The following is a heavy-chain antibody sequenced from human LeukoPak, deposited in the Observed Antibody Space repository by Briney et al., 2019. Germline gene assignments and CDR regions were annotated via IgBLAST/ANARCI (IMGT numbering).Heavy chain of an antibody. J-gene: IGHJ4*02. CDR2: IKQDGSKK. D-gene: IGHD5-24*01. Sequence: GGSLRLSCVASGFPFSSYWMTWVRQAPGKGLEWVAKIKQDGSKKSYVDSVKGRFTISRDNAKNSLYLQMNSLRAEDTAIYYCTRVGYIDEGIDYWGQGTLVTVSS. CDR3: TRVGYIDEGIDY. CDR1: GFPFSSYW. V-gene: IGHV3-7*04.